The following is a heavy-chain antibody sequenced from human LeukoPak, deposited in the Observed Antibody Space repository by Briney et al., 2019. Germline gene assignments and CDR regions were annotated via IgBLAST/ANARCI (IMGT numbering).Heavy chain of an antibody. J-gene: IGHJ5*02. CDR2: IYHSGST. Sequence: NPSETLSLTCTVSGYSISSGYFWGWIRQPPGKGLEWIGTIYHSGSTYYNASLESRVTISVDTSKNQFSLKLSSVTAADTAVYYCARAYSSSWYFNWFDPWGQGTLVTVSS. V-gene: IGHV4-38-2*02. D-gene: IGHD6-13*01. CDR3: ARAYSSSWYFNWFDP. CDR1: GYSISSGYF.